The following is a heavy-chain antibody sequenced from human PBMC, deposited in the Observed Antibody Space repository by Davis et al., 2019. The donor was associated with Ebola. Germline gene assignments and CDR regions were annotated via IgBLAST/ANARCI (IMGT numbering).Heavy chain of an antibody. J-gene: IGHJ4*02. Sequence: AASVKVSCKASGYTFTSYGISWVRQAPGQGVEWVGWISASNGNTNYYQKVQGSVTMTTDTSTSTAYLKLRSLRSDGTAVYYCSTLGGGYYFDYWGQGTLVTVSS. CDR2: ISASNGNT. CDR1: GYTFTSYG. V-gene: IGHV1-18*01. D-gene: IGHD3-16*01. CDR3: STLGGGYYFDY.